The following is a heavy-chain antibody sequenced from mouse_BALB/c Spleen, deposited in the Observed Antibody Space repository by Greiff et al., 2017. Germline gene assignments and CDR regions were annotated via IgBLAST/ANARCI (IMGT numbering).Heavy chain of an antibody. CDR1: GFTFSSFG. CDR2: ISSGSSTI. D-gene: IGHD2-3*01. V-gene: IGHV5-17*02. J-gene: IGHJ4*01. CDR3: ASIYDGYLYYAMDY. Sequence: EVQLVESGGGLVQPGGSRKLSCAASGFTFSSFGMHWVRQAPEKGLEWVAYISSGSSTIYYADTVKGRFTISRDNPKNTLFLQMTSLRSEDTAMYYCASIYDGYLYYAMDYWGQGTSVTVSS.